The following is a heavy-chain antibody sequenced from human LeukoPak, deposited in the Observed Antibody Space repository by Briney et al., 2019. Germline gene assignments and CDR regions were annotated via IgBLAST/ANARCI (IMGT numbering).Heavy chain of an antibody. J-gene: IGHJ4*02. D-gene: IGHD3-10*01. V-gene: IGHV3-74*01. CDR2: ISPTGSTT. Sequence: GGSLRLSCIASGFSFSGHWMHWARQLPGKGLVWVSRISPTGSTTSYADSVKGRFTVSRDNAKNTLYLQVNNLRAEDTAVYYCARDREVRGVIIYYFDYWGQGTLVTVSS. CDR3: ARDREVRGVIIYYFDY. CDR1: GFSFSGHW.